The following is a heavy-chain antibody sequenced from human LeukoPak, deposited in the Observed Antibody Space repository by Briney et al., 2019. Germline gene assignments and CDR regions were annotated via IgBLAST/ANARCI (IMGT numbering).Heavy chain of an antibody. Sequence: PGGSLRLSCAASGFTLSTYWMHWVRQGPGKGLVWVSYISPDGTITRYADSVKGRFTTSRDNAKNTLYLQMNSLRAEDTAVYYCATPWSYWGQGTLVTVSS. D-gene: IGHD3-3*01. CDR3: ATPWSY. CDR2: ISPDGTIT. V-gene: IGHV3-74*01. CDR1: GFTLSTYW. J-gene: IGHJ4*02.